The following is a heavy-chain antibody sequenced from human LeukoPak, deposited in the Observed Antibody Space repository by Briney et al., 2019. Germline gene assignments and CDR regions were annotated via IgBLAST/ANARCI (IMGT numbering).Heavy chain of an antibody. CDR1: GYSFTTHW. D-gene: IGHD3-16*01. J-gene: IGHJ5*02. Sequence: RGESLKISCKGSGYSFTTHWIGWVRQMPGKGLEWMGIIYPDDSNTRYSPSFQGQVTLSADKSINTAYLQWSSPRASDTAMYYCARLEEDLTLGVAGYWFVPWGQGTLVTVS. V-gene: IGHV5-51*01. CDR3: ARLEEDLTLGVAGYWFVP. CDR2: IYPDDSNT.